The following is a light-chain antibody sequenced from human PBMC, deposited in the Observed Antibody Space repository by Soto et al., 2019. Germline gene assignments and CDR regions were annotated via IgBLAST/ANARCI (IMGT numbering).Light chain of an antibody. V-gene: IGKV3-11*01. CDR3: QQRTNWPPIT. CDR2: DAS. J-gene: IGKJ5*01. CDR1: QNINSF. Sequence: DIVLTQSPATLSLSPGERATLSCRASQNINSFLVWYQQKPGQPPRLLIYDASNRATGIPARFSGSGSETDFTLTISSLEPEDFAVYYCQQRTNWPPITFGQGTRLE.